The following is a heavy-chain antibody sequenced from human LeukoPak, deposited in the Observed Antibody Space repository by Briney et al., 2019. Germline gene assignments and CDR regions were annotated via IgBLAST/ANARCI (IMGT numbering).Heavy chain of an antibody. D-gene: IGHD4-17*01. V-gene: IGHV4-39*01. CDR2: IYYSGST. Sequence: SETLSLTCTVSGGSISSSSYYWGWIRQPPGKGLEWVGSIYYSGSTYYNPSLKSRVTISVDTSKNQFSLKLSSVTAADTAVYYCARGPTTVTRAFDYWGQGTLVTVPS. CDR1: GGSISSSSYY. J-gene: IGHJ4*02. CDR3: ARGPTTVTRAFDY.